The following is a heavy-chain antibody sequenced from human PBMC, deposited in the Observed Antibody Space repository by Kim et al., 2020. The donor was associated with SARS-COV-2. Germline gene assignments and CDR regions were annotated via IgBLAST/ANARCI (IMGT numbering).Heavy chain of an antibody. CDR2: IIPIFGTA. D-gene: IGHD1-26*01. Sequence: SVKVSCKASGGTFSSYAISWVRQAPGQGLEWMGGIIPIFGTANYAQKFQGRVTITADKSTSTAYMELSSLRSEDTAVYYCAAPSSGSYVWNFDLWGRGTLVTVSS. J-gene: IGHJ2*01. CDR3: AAPSSGSYVWNFDL. V-gene: IGHV1-69*06. CDR1: GGTFSSYA.